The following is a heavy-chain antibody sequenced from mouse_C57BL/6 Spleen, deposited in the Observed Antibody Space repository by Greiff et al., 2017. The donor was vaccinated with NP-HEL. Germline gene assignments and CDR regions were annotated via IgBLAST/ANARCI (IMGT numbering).Heavy chain of an antibody. D-gene: IGHD1-3*01. Sequence: QVQLKQSGAELVRPGASVKLSCKASGYTFTDYYINWVKQRPGQGLEWIARIYPGSGNTYYNEKFKGKATLTAEKSSSTAYMQLSSLTSEDSAVYFCASNFYAMDYWGQGTSVTVSS. V-gene: IGHV1-76*01. CDR3: ASNFYAMDY. CDR2: IYPGSGNT. J-gene: IGHJ4*01. CDR1: GYTFTDYY.